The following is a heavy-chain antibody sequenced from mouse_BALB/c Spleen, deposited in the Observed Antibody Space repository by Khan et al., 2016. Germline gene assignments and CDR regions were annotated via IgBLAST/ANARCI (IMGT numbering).Heavy chain of an antibody. J-gene: IGHJ4*01. Sequence: VPLLESGGGLVQPGGSLKLSCAASGFDFSRYWMSWVRQAPGKGLEWIGEINPDSSTINYTPSLKDKFIISRDNAKHMLYLQMSKVRSKDTALYYCSRLGYYGTMDYWGQGTAVTVSS. CDR1: GFDFSRYW. D-gene: IGHD1-1*01. V-gene: IGHV4-1*02. CDR3: SRLGYYGTMDY. CDR2: INPDSSTI.